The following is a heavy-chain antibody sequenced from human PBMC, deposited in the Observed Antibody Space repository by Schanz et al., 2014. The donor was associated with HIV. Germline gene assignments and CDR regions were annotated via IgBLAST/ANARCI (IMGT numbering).Heavy chain of an antibody. CDR2: ISHSGSS. D-gene: IGHD2-15*01. CDR1: GGSFNGDY. CDR3: ARASLGAAHP. J-gene: IGHJ5*02. Sequence: QVQLQESGPGLVKPSETLSLTCAVYGGSFNGDYWTWLRQPPGKALEWIGYISHSGSSFYNPSLESRVPLSIDTSKNHFSLTLTSVTAADTAIYYCARASLGAAHPWGQGTLVTVSS. V-gene: IGHV4-34*01.